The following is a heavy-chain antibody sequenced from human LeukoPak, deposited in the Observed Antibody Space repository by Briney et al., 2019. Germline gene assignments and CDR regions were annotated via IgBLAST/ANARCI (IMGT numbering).Heavy chain of an antibody. Sequence: SETLSLTCTVSGVSISRNYWTWIRQPPGKGLDYIGHVFYTGSTNYSPSLKSRVTISIDTSKSHFSLKLTSVTAPDTPVYYCARAVAVACTFKFDFWGQGTLVTVSS. D-gene: IGHD6-19*01. CDR3: ARAVAVACTFKFDF. J-gene: IGHJ4*02. CDR2: VFYTGST. V-gene: IGHV4-59*01. CDR1: GVSISRNY.